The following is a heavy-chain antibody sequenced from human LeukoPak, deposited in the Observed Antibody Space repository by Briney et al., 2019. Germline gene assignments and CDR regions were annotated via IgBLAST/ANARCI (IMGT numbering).Heavy chain of an antibody. CDR3: ATDPRRTAHVDY. J-gene: IGHJ4*02. Sequence: ASVKVSCKVSGYTLTELSMHWVRQAPGKGLEWMGGFDPEDGETIYAQKFQGRVTMTEDTSTDTAYVELSSLRSEDTDVYYCATDPRRTAHVDYWGQGTLVTVSS. V-gene: IGHV1-24*01. D-gene: IGHD2-21*02. CDR2: FDPEDGET. CDR1: GYTLTELS.